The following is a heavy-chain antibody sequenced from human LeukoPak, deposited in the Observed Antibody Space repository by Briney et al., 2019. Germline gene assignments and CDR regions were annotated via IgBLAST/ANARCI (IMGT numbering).Heavy chain of an antibody. CDR1: GFSFSSDA. CDR3: ARRGLPADMNYFDN. V-gene: IGHV3-23*01. CDR2: ISGSGGST. Sequence: GTLLLSSAASGFSFSSDAMGWGRRAPGGRLEGVSAISGSGGSTYYSDSVKGRFTISRDNSENTLYLQMNSLRAEDTAVYYCARRGLPADMNYFDNWGQGTLVTVSS. J-gene: IGHJ4*02. D-gene: IGHD2-2*01.